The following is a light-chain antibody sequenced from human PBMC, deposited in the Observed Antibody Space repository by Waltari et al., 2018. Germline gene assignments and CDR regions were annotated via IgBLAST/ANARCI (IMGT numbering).Light chain of an antibody. CDR1: QGISSY. J-gene: IGKJ3*01. CDR3: QQGNSYPFT. Sequence: IQMSQFPPSLSASVGDRVTITCRASQGISSYLNWYQQKPGKAPKLLIYYTSSLASGVPSRFSGSGSGTEFTLTISSLQPEDFATYYCQQGNSYPFTFGPGTKLDIK. CDR2: YTS. V-gene: IGKV1-13*02.